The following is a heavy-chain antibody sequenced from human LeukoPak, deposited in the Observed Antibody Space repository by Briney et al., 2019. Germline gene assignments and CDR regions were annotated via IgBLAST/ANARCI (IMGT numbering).Heavy chain of an antibody. CDR2: ISSSGSTI. J-gene: IGHJ6*03. Sequence: GGSLRLSCAASGFTFSSYEMNWVRQAPGKGLEWVSYISSSGSTIYYADSVKGRFTISRDNAKNSLYLQMNSLRAEDTAVYYCARAVQRVDTAMVRYYYYMDVWGKGTTVTVSS. CDR3: ARAVQRVDTAMVRYYYYMDV. V-gene: IGHV3-48*03. CDR1: GFTFSSYE. D-gene: IGHD5-18*01.